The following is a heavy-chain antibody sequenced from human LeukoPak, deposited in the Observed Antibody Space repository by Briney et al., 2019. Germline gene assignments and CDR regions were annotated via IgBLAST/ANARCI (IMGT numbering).Heavy chain of an antibody. Sequence: SGGSLRLSCAASGFSLSSYSLNWVRQAPGKGLEWVSAISGSGGSTYYADSVKGRFAISRDNSKNTLYLQMNSLRAEDTAVYYCAKKAPWLVSGYFDYWGQGTLVTVSS. CDR1: GFSLSSYS. CDR3: AKKAPWLVSGYFDY. CDR2: ISGSGGST. V-gene: IGHV3-23*01. J-gene: IGHJ4*02. D-gene: IGHD6-19*01.